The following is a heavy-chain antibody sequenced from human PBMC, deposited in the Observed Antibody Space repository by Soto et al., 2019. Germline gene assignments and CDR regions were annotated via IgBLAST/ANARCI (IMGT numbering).Heavy chain of an antibody. V-gene: IGHV3-66*01. D-gene: IGHD6-13*01. CDR1: GFTVSSNY. J-gene: IGHJ5*02. CDR3: AGSPPFGTYSSSWFDP. CDR2: IYSGGST. Sequence: GGSLRLSCAASGFTVSSNYMSWVRQAPGKGLEWVSVIYSGGSTYYADSVKGRFTISRDNSKNTLYLQMNSLRAEDTAVYYCAGSPPFGTYSSSWFDPWGQGTLVTVSS.